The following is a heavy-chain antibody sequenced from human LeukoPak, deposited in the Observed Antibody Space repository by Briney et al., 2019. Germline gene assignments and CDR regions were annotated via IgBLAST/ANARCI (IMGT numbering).Heavy chain of an antibody. CDR1: GGSISSSNW. D-gene: IGHD6-13*01. CDR2: IYHSGST. CDR3: ARNGIAAAGRGDY. Sequence: SETLSLTCAVSGGSISSSNWWSWVRQPPGKGLEWIGEIYHSGSTNHNPSLKSRVTISVDKSKNQFSLKLSSVTAADTAVYYCARNGIAAAGRGDYWGQGTLVTVSS. V-gene: IGHV4-4*02. J-gene: IGHJ4*02.